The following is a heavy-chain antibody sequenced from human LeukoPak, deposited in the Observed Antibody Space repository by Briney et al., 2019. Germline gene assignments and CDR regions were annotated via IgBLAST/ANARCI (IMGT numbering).Heavy chain of an antibody. CDR2: IYYSGST. V-gene: IGHV4-39*07. Sequence: SETLSLTCAVYGGSFSSYYWGWIRQPPGRGLEWIGSIYYSGSTYYNPSLKSRVTISVDTSKNQFSLKLSSVTAAETAVYYCAREGRYRYGYNEYHLYMDIWGKGTTVTVSS. D-gene: IGHD5-18*01. J-gene: IGHJ6*03. CDR3: AREGRYRYGYNEYHLYMDI. CDR1: GGSFSSYY.